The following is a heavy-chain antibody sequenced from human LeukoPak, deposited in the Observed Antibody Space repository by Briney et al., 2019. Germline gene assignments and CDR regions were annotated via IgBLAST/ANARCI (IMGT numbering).Heavy chain of an antibody. CDR1: GDSVSSNSAA. V-gene: IGHV6-1*01. Sequence: SQTLSLTCALSGDSVSSNSAAWNWIRQSPSRGLEWLVRTYYRSKWYNDYTVSVKSRITINPDTSKNQFSLQLNSVTPEDTAVYYCARAIGYSSSWYETTFDYWGQGTLVTVSS. D-gene: IGHD6-13*01. J-gene: IGHJ4*02. CDR2: TYYRSKWYN. CDR3: ARAIGYSSSWYETTFDY.